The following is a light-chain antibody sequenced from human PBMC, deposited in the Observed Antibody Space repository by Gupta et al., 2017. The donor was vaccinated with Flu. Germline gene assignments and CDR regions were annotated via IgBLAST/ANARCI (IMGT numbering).Light chain of an antibody. CDR1: SSNIGADYD. CDR2: GNS. CDR3: QSYDNSRSYWV. V-gene: IGLV1-40*01. J-gene: IGLJ3*02. Sequence: QSLLTPPPSVSGAPGQWVTISCAGSSSNIGADYDVHWYQQLPGTAPKLLIFGNSNRPSGVPDRFSGSKSGNSASLAITGLQAEDEADYYCQSYDNSRSYWVFGGGTKVTVL.